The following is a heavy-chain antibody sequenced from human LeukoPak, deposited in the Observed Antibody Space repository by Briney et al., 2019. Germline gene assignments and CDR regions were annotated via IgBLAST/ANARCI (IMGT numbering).Heavy chain of an antibody. V-gene: IGHV1-2*02. CDR1: GGTFSSYA. CDR2: INPNSGGT. D-gene: IGHD3-22*01. J-gene: IGHJ4*02. Sequence: ASVKVSCKASGGTFSSYAISWVRQAPGQGLEWMGWINPNSGGTNYAQKFQGRVTMTRDTSISTAYMELSRLRSDDTAVYYCARGGRNTYYYDSSGYYYFDYWGQGTLVTVSS. CDR3: ARGGRNTYYYDSSGYYYFDY.